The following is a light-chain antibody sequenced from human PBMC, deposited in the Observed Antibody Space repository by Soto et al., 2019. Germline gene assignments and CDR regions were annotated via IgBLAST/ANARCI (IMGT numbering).Light chain of an antibody. Sequence: DIQMTQSPSSLSASVGDRVTITCRASQGISNYLSWYQQKPGKFPKLLIYAASTLQSGVPSRFRGSGSGTEFTLTISSLQPEYVANYYCQKYNSAPRTVGQGPKVEIK. V-gene: IGKV1-27*01. CDR3: QKYNSAPRT. CDR2: AAS. CDR1: QGISNY. J-gene: IGKJ1*01.